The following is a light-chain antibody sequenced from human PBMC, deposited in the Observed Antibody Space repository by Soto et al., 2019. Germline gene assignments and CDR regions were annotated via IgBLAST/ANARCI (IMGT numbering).Light chain of an antibody. J-gene: IGLJ1*01. V-gene: IGLV2-11*01. Sequence: QSALTQPRSVSGSPEQSVTISCTGTSSDVGGYNYVSWYQHHPGKAPKLMIHDVTKRPSGVPDRFSGSKSGNTASLTISGLQAEDEADYYCCSYSGSIYVFGTGTKVTVL. CDR1: SSDVGGYNY. CDR3: CSYSGSIYV. CDR2: DVT.